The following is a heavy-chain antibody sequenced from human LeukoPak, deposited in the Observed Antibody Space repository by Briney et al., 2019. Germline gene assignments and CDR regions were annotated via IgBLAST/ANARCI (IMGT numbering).Heavy chain of an antibody. D-gene: IGHD6-19*01. Sequence: ASVKVSCEASGYTFTSYAMNWVRQAPGQGLEWMGWINTNTGNPTYAQGFTGRFVFSLDTSVSTAYLQISSLKAEDTAVYYCARDTQWLVPGGEDYWGQGTLVTVSS. V-gene: IGHV7-4-1*02. CDR1: GYTFTSYA. J-gene: IGHJ4*02. CDR2: INTNTGNP. CDR3: ARDTQWLVPGGEDY.